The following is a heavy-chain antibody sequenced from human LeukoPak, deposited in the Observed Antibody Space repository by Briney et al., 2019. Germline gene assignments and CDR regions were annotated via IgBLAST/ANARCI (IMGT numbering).Heavy chain of an antibody. V-gene: IGHV1-18*01. Sequence: AAVKVSCKASGYTFTSYGISWVRQAPVQGLEWMGWISAYNGNTNYAQKFQGRVTMTRDTSISTAYMELSRLRSDDTAVYYCARVRGDLERRKRFDPWGQGTLVTVSS. D-gene: IGHD1-1*01. CDR1: GYTFTSYG. CDR2: ISAYNGNT. J-gene: IGHJ5*02. CDR3: ARVRGDLERRKRFDP.